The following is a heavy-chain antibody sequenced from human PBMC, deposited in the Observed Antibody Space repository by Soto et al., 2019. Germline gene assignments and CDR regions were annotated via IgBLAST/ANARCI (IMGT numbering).Heavy chain of an antibody. CDR3: ARSGQNWNYILDY. Sequence: QVQLVQSGAEVKKPGASVKVSCKASGYTFTNYGISWVRQAPGQGLDWMGWISAYSGNTNYAQDLQDRVTMTTDTSTHTAYMELRSLRSADTAVYYCARSGQNWNYILDYWGQGTLVTVSS. D-gene: IGHD1-7*01. J-gene: IGHJ4*02. V-gene: IGHV1-18*01. CDR2: ISAYSGNT. CDR1: GYTFTNYG.